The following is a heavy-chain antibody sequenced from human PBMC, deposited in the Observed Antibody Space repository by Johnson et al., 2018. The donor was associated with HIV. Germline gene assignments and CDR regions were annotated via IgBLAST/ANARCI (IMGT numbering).Heavy chain of an antibody. CDR2: IYSGGST. Sequence: VQLVESGGGLVQPGGSLRLSCAASGFTVSSNYMSWVRQAPGKGLEWVSVIYSGGSTYYADSVKGRLTISRDNSKNTLYLQMNSLRAEDTAVYYCARDSGTTRLSAFDIWGQGTMVTVSS. CDR1: GFTVSSNY. CDR3: ARDSGTTRLSAFDI. D-gene: IGHD1-7*01. J-gene: IGHJ3*02. V-gene: IGHV3-66*02.